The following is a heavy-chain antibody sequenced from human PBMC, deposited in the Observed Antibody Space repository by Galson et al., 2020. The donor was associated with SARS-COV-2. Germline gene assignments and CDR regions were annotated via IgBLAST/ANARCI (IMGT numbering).Heavy chain of an antibody. Sequence: GESLKISCAASGFPFSSSWMHWVRQGKGLVWFSRINSDGSSTSYADSVKGRFTISRDNAKNTLYLQMNSLRAEDTAVYYCERYQGSGTYSLDYWGQGSLVTVSS. CDR2: INSDGSST. CDR1: GFPFSSSW. CDR3: ERYQGSGTYSLDY. V-gene: IGHV3-74*01. D-gene: IGHD3-10*01. J-gene: IGHJ4*02.